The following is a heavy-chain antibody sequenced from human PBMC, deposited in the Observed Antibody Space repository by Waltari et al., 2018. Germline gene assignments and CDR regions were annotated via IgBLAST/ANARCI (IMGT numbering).Heavy chain of an antibody. V-gene: IGHV4-61*02. CDR3: ARDKRGYDFWSAPGAFDI. J-gene: IGHJ3*02. Sequence: QVQLQESGPGLVKPSQTLSLTCTVSGGSISSGSYYWSWIRQPAGKGLEWIGRIYTSGSTNYNPSLKSRVTISVDTSKNQFSLKLSSVTAADTAVYYCARDKRGYDFWSAPGAFDIWGQGTMVTVSS. CDR2: IYTSGST. CDR1: GGSISSGSYY. D-gene: IGHD3-3*01.